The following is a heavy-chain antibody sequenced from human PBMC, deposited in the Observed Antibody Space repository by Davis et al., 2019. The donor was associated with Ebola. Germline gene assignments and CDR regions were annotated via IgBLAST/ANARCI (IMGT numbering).Heavy chain of an antibody. J-gene: IGHJ6*02. CDR2: IIPILGIA. V-gene: IGHV1-69*04. CDR3: ARDGRPYSSGWYAYYYGMDV. CDR1: GYTFTSYD. D-gene: IGHD6-19*01. Sequence: AASVKVSCKASGYTFTSYDISWVRQAPGQGLEWMGRIIPILGIANYAQKFQGRVTITADKSTSTAYMELSSLRSEDTAVYYCARDGRPYSSGWYAYYYGMDVWGQGTTVTVSS.